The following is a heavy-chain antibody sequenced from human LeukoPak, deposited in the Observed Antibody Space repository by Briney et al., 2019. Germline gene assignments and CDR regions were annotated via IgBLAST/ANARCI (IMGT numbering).Heavy chain of an antibody. D-gene: IGHD3-22*01. CDR2: ISPSGGST. V-gene: IGHV1-46*01. J-gene: IGHJ5*02. CDR3: ARLIWGSGYSVGTNWFDP. CDR1: GYTFTSNY. Sequence: GASVKVSCKAFGYTFTSNYMHWVRQAPGQGPEWMGVISPSGGSTTYAQKFQGRVTLTRDMSTSTDYLELSSLRSEDTAVYYCARLIWGSGYSVGTNWFDPWGQGTLVTVSS.